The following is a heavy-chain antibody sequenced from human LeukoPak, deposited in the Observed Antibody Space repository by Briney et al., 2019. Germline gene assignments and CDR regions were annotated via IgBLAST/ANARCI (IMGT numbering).Heavy chain of an antibody. D-gene: IGHD1-26*01. CDR2: IYYSGST. CDR1: GGSISSGGYY. Sequence: SQTLSLTCTVSGGSISSGGYYWSWIRQHPGKGLEWIGYIYYSGSTYYNPSLKSRVTISVDTSKNQFSLKLSSVTAADTAVYYCARDIVVIQSPGAFDIWGQGTMVTVSS. J-gene: IGHJ3*02. CDR3: ARDIVVIQSPGAFDI. V-gene: IGHV4-31*03.